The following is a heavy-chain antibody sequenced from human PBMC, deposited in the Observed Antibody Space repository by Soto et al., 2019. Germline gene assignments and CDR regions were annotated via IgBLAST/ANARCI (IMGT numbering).Heavy chain of an antibody. V-gene: IGHV1-69*01. CDR2: IIPIFGTE. Sequence: QVQLMQSGAEVKKPGSSVKVSCKASGGTFSSYAISWVRQAPGQGLEWMGGIIPIFGTENYAQKFQDRVTIPADASTSTAYMELSSLRSEYTAVYYCARVGGLNVVIAVRYNDYAMDVWGQGTTVTVSS. J-gene: IGHJ6*02. CDR3: ARVGGLNVVIAVRYNDYAMDV. CDR1: GGTFSSYA. D-gene: IGHD6-19*01.